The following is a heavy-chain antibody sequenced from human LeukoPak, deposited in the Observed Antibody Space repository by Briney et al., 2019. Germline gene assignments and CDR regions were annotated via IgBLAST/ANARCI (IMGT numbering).Heavy chain of an antibody. CDR2: ISWNSGYI. D-gene: IGHD6-19*01. J-gene: IGHJ4*02. Sequence: GGSLRLSCAASGFAFDNYAMHWVRQARGKGLEWLSIISWNSGYIGYAASVKGRFTISRDNAKKSLDLQMNSLRAEDTAFYYCAKVRGTYSSGYFFDYWGQGTLVTVSS. CDR3: AKVRGTYSSGYFFDY. V-gene: IGHV3-9*01. CDR1: GFAFDNYA.